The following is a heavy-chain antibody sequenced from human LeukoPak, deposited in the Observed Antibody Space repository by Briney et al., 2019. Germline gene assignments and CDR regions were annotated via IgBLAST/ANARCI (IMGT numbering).Heavy chain of an antibody. J-gene: IGHJ4*02. V-gene: IGHV1-18*01. CDR2: ISAYNGNT. CDR1: GYTFTSYG. CDR3: ARHQGLTDYVLSY. D-gene: IGHD3-16*01. Sequence: ASVKVSCKASGYTFTSYGISWVRQAPGQGLEWMGWISAYNGNTNYAQKLQGRVTMTTDPPTRTAYIELRSLRYDATAVYYCARHQGLTDYVLSYWGQGTLVTVSS.